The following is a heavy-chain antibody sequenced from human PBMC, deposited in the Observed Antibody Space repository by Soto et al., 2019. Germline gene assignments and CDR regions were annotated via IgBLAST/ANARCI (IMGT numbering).Heavy chain of an antibody. V-gene: IGHV3-30*18. CDR2: ISYDGSNK. Sequence: QVQLVESGGGVVQPGRSLRLSCAASGFTFSSYGMHWVRQAPGKGLEWVAVISYDGSNKYYADSVKGRFTISRDNSKNPLSLQLTSLSAEDTAVYYCAKDDNTAMVHYYYYSGMDVWGQGTTVTVSS. J-gene: IGHJ6*02. CDR3: AKDDNTAMVHYYYYSGMDV. CDR1: GFTFSSYG. D-gene: IGHD5-18*01.